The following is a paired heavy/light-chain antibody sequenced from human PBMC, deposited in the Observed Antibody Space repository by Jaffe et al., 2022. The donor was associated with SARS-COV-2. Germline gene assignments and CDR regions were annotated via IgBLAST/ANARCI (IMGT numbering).Heavy chain of an antibody. Sequence: QVQLVESGGGVVQPGRSLRLSCAASGFTFSGYAMHWVRQAPGKGLEWVALISYDGSNKYHADSVKGRFTISRDSSKNTLYLQMDSLSAEDTAVYYCARGTYHSASATHYLWDYWGQGTLVTVSS. CDR2: ISYDGSNK. CDR3: ARGTYHSASATHYLWDY. J-gene: IGHJ4*02. V-gene: IGHV3-30*01. CDR1: GFTFSGYA. D-gene: IGHD3-10*01.
Light chain of an antibody. CDR2: EVT. CDR3: SSYAGNSNYV. Sequence: QSALTQPPSASGSPGQSVTISCTGTSSDVGGYNYVSWYQQHPGKAPKLMIYEVTKRPSGVPDRFSGSKSGNTASLTVSGLQAEDEAHYYCSSYAGNSNYVFGTGSEVTVL. V-gene: IGLV2-8*01. CDR1: SSDVGGYNY. J-gene: IGLJ1*01.